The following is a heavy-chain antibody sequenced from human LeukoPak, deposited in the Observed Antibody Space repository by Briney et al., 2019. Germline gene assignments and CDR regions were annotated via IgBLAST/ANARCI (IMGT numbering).Heavy chain of an antibody. J-gene: IGHJ1*01. CDR2: ISYDGSNK. D-gene: IGHD4-17*01. CDR3: AKREADYGDYVYFQH. Sequence: PGRSLRLSCAASGFTFSSYAMHWVRQAPGKGLEWVAVISYDGSNKYYADSVKGRFTISRDNSKNTLHLQMNSLRAEDTAVYYCAKREADYGDYVYFQHWGQGTLVTVSS. CDR1: GFTFSSYA. V-gene: IGHV3-30*04.